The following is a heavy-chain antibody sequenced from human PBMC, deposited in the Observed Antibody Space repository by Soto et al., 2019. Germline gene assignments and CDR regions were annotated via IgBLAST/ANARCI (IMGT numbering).Heavy chain of an antibody. V-gene: IGHV4-31*03. CDR3: AREYTYGSNFFDC. Sequence: QVQLQESGPGLVKPSQTLSLSCTVSGGSISSAAYYWSWIRQHPGKGLEWIGYISYSGSTYYTPSLKSRVIISADTSKNQFSLNVTAVTSADTAVYYCAREYTYGSNFFDCWGQGALVTVTS. J-gene: IGHJ4*02. CDR2: ISYSGST. D-gene: IGHD5-18*01. CDR1: GGSISSAAYY.